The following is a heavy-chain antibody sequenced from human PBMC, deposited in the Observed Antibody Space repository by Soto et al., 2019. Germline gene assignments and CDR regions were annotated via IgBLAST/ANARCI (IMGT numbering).Heavy chain of an antibody. Sequence: PSETLSLTCTVSDGSISSYYWSWIRQPPGKGLEWIGYIYYSGSTNYNPSLKSRVTISVDTSKNQFSLKLSSVTAADTAVYYCARQVEMASRIDYWGQGTLVTVSS. D-gene: IGHD2-2*01. CDR3: ARQVEMASRIDY. J-gene: IGHJ4*02. CDR2: IYYSGST. CDR1: DGSISSYY. V-gene: IGHV4-59*01.